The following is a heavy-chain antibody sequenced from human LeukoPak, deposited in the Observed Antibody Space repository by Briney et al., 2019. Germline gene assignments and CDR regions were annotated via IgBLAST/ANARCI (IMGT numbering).Heavy chain of an antibody. J-gene: IGHJ5*02. D-gene: IGHD3-10*01. V-gene: IGHV1-8*03. CDR2: MNPNSGNT. CDR1: GYTFTNHD. CDR3: VRMTVRGVISP. Sequence: ASVKVSCKASGYTFTNHDINWVRQATGQGLARMGWMNPNSGNTGYSQKFQGRLTITRDTSISTAYMELSSLRSDDTAVYYCVRMTVRGVISPWGQGTRVTVSS.